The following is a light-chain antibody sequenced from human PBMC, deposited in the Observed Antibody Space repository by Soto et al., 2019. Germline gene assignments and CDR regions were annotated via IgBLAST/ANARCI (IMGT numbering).Light chain of an antibody. CDR1: NNDIGSHNF. V-gene: IGLV2-14*01. J-gene: IGLJ3*02. CDR2: ELT. CDR3: CSYTASTTWV. Sequence: QSVLTQPASVSGSPGQSITISCTGTNNDIGSHNFVSWYQHHPGKAPKLLIYELTNRPSGVSTRFSGSKSGNTASLTISGLQADDEGHYYCCSYTASTTWVFGGGTKVTVL.